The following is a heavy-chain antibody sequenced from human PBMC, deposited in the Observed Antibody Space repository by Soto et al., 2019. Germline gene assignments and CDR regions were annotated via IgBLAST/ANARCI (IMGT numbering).Heavy chain of an antibody. D-gene: IGHD2-2*02. CDR1: GYTFTGYY. V-gene: IGHV1-3*01. Sequence: ASVKVSCKASGYTFTGYYMHWVRQAPGQRLEWMGWINAGNGNTKYSQKFQGRVTITRDTSASTAYMELSSLRSEDTAVYYCARLAARYCSSTSCYTSYFDYWGQGTLVTVSS. CDR3: ARLAARYCSSTSCYTSYFDY. J-gene: IGHJ4*02. CDR2: INAGNGNT.